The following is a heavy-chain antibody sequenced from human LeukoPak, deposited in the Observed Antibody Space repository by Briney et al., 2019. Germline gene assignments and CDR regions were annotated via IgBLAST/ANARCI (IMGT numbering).Heavy chain of an antibody. D-gene: IGHD6-13*01. CDR3: AKGRAGIASAVDC. J-gene: IGHJ4*02. CDR2: ISWNSDTI. V-gene: IGHV3-9*01. Sequence: GRSLRLSCAASGSTFGDYAMHWVRQAPGEGLEWVSGISWNSDTIAYADSVKGRFTISRDNAQNSLYLQMNSLRAEDTALYFCAKGRAGIASAVDCWGQGTLVTVSS. CDR1: GSTFGDYA.